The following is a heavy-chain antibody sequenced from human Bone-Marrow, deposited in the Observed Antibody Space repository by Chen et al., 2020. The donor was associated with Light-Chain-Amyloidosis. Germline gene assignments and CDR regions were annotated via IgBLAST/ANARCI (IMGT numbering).Heavy chain of an antibody. V-gene: IGHV3-30*18. CDR3: AKDLQTYGDYDYYYYGLDV. D-gene: IGHD4-17*01. Sequence: QVQLVESGGGVVQPGKSLRLSCAASGFTSRTDGMPWIRQAPGKGLEWVALISYDGNNQYYSDSVKGRFTISRDNSKNTVYLQMNSLRLEDTALYYCAKDLQTYGDYDYYYYGLDVWGQGTAVTVSS. CDR2: ISYDGNNQ. J-gene: IGHJ6*02. CDR1: GFTSRTDG.